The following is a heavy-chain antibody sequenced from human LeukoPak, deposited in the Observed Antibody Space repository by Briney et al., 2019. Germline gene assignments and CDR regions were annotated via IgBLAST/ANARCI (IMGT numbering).Heavy chain of an antibody. J-gene: IGHJ3*02. CDR3: AKSNGYGLVDI. V-gene: IGHV4-34*12. Sequence: KPSETLSLSCAVYGGSFSGYYWSWIRQPPGKGLEWIGNIFYSGSTYYSPPLKSRLTISLDTSRNQFSLRLNSVTAADTAVYYCAKSNGYGLVDIWGQGTMVTVSS. CDR2: IFYSGST. CDR1: GGSFSGYY. D-gene: IGHD3-10*01.